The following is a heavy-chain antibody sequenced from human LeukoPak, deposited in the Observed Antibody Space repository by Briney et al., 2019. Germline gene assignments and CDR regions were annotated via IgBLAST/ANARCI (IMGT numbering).Heavy chain of an antibody. CDR2: IYPGDSDT. CDR3: ARQPYTGSKLAPFEY. V-gene: IGHV5-51*01. D-gene: IGHD1-26*01. J-gene: IGHJ4*02. Sequence: GESLKISCKGFGYTFRSYWIGWVRQMPGKGLEWMGIIYPGDSDTRYSPSFQGQVTISADTSISTAYLQWSSLTASDTAMYYCARQPYTGSKLAPFEYWGQGTLVTVSS. CDR1: GYTFRSYW.